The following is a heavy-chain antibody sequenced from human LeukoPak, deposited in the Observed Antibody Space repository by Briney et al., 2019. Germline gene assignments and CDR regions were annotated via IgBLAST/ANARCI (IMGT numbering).Heavy chain of an antibody. Sequence: PGGSLRLSCAASGFTFSSFGMHWVRQAPGQGLEWVAFILYDGTNKYYADSVKGRFTISRDNAKNSLYLQMNSLRAEDTALYYCARECGGSSNDAFDIWGQGTMVTVSS. CDR3: ARECGGSSNDAFDI. V-gene: IGHV3-30*02. CDR1: GFTFSSFG. CDR2: ILYDGTNK. D-gene: IGHD2-15*01. J-gene: IGHJ3*02.